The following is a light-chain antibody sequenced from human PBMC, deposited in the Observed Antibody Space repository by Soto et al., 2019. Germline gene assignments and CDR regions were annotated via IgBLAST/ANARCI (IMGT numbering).Light chain of an antibody. V-gene: IGKV1-5*03. CDR3: QQYNSYSSFT. J-gene: IGKJ3*01. Sequence: DIQMTQSPSTLSASVGDRVTITCRASQSISSWLAWYQQKPGKAPKLLIYKASSLESGVPLRFTGSGSGTEFTLTISSLQPDDFATYYCQQYNSYSSFTFGPGTKVDIK. CDR1: QSISSW. CDR2: KAS.